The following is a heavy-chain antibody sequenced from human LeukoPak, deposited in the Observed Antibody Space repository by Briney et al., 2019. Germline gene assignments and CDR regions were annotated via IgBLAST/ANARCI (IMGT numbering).Heavy chain of an antibody. CDR2: IWYDGSKR. J-gene: IGHJ4*02. V-gene: IGHV3-33*01. Sequence: PGGSLRLSCLASGFTFSNYGFHWVRQAPGKGLEWVAVIWYDGSKRYYADSVEGRSTISRDDPKNTLYLQMNSLRGEDTAVYYCARDRGIVGPDFDCWGQGTLVTVSS. CDR3: ARDRGIVGPDFDC. CDR1: GFTFSNYG. D-gene: IGHD2-21*01.